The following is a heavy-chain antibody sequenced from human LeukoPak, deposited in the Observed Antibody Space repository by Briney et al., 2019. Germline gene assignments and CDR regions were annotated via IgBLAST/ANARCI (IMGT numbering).Heavy chain of an antibody. J-gene: IGHJ6*02. Sequence: SETLSLTCAVYGGSFSGYYWSWIRQPPGKGLEWIGEINHSGSTNYNPSLKSRVTISVDTSKNQFSLKLSSVTAADTAVYYCARSGFVKAYGMDVWGQGTTVTVSS. CDR1: GGSFSGYY. CDR3: ARSGFVKAYGMDV. V-gene: IGHV4-34*01. CDR2: INHSGST. D-gene: IGHD1-26*01.